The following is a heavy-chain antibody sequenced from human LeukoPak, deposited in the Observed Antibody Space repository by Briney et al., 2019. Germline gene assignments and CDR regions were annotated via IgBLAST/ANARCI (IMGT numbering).Heavy chain of an antibody. CDR2: INPNSGGT. Sequence: ASVKVSCKASGYTFTGYYMHWVRQAPGQGLEWMGRINPNSGGTNYAQKFQGRVTMTRDTSISTAYMELSRLRSDDTAVYYCTRAGDRSGWFDYWGQGTLVTVSS. V-gene: IGHV1-2*06. CDR3: TRAGDRSGWFDY. CDR1: GYTFTGYY. D-gene: IGHD6-19*01. J-gene: IGHJ4*02.